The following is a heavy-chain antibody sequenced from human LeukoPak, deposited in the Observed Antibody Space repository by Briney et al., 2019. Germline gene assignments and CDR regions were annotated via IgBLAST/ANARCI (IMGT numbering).Heavy chain of an antibody. CDR3: ATWGDYYDSSGYWYYFDY. V-gene: IGHV1-24*01. J-gene: IGHJ4*02. D-gene: IGHD3-22*01. Sequence: ASVKVSCKASGYTLTSYYLHWVRQAPGKGLEWMGGFDPEDGETIYAQKFQGRVTVTEDTSTDTAYMELSSLRSEDTAVYYCATWGDYYDSSGYWYYFDYWGQGTLVTVSS. CDR1: GYTLTSYY. CDR2: FDPEDGET.